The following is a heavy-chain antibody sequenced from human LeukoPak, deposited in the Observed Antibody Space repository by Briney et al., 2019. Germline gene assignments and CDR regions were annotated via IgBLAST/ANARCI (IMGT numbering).Heavy chain of an antibody. Sequence: SETLSLTCTVSGASISDYYWSWIRQPPGKGLEWIGYIYYSGSTNYNPSLKSRVTISVDTSKNQFSLKLSYVTAADTAVYYCARAKAAAGIDYFHYWGQGTLVTVSS. CDR3: ARAKAAAGIDYFHY. D-gene: IGHD6-13*01. CDR2: IYYSGST. V-gene: IGHV4-59*01. CDR1: GASISDYY. J-gene: IGHJ4*02.